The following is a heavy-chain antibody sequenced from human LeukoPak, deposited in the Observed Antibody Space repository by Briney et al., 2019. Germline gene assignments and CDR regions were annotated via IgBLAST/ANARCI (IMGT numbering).Heavy chain of an antibody. Sequence: SETLSLTCTVSGGSISSSSYYWGWIRQPPGKGLEWIGSIYYSGSTYYNPSLKSRITISVDTSKNQFSLKLSSVTAADTAVYYCATGRVSYFDYWGQGTLVTVSS. CDR3: ATGRVSYFDY. V-gene: IGHV4-39*07. CDR2: IYYSGST. CDR1: GGSISSSSYY. J-gene: IGHJ4*02. D-gene: IGHD2-21*01.